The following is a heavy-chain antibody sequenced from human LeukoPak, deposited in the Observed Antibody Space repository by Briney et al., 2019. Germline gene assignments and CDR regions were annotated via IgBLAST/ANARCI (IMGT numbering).Heavy chain of an antibody. CDR2: IIPIFGTA. CDR1: GGTFSSYA. J-gene: IGHJ4*02. CDR3: ARGDGYNYGLFDY. D-gene: IGHD5-24*01. V-gene: IGHV1-69*13. Sequence: SVKVSCRASGGTFSSYAISWVRQAPGQGLEWMGGIIPIFGTANYAQKFQGRVTITADESTSTAYMELSSLRSEDTAVYYCARGDGYNYGLFDYWGQGTLVTVSS.